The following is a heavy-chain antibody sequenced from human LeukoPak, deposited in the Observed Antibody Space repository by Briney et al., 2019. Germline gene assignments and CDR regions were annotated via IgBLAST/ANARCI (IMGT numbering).Heavy chain of an antibody. V-gene: IGHV1-2*02. J-gene: IGHJ4*02. CDR1: RYTLTGYY. CDR3: ARDLWELRGYFDY. D-gene: IGHD1-26*01. Sequence: ASVTDSFMASRYTLTGYYMHWVRQAPGQGLERMGWINPNSGGTNYAQKFQGRVTMTRDTSISTAYMELSRLRSDDTAVYYCARDLWELRGYFDYWGQGTLVTVSS. CDR2: INPNSGGT.